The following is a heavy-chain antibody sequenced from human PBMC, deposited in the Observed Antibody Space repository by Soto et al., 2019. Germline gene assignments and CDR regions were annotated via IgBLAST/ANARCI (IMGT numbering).Heavy chain of an antibody. V-gene: IGHV4-30-4*01. CDR2: IYYSGST. CDR1: GGSISSGDYY. Sequence: PSETLSLTCTVSGGSISSGDYYWSWIRQPPGKGLEWIGYIYYSGSTYYNPSLKSRVTISVDTSKNQFSLKLSSVTAADTAVYYCARASSTRGYSYGYWFDPWGQGTLVTVSS. D-gene: IGHD5-18*01. CDR3: ARASSTRGYSYGYWFDP. J-gene: IGHJ5*02.